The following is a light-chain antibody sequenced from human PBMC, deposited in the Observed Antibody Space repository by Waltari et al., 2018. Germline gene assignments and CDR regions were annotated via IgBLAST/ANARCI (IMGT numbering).Light chain of an antibody. CDR3: GTWDSSLSAAV. J-gene: IGLJ7*01. CDR1: SSNIGKNY. Sequence: QSVLPQPPSVSAAPGQKVTISCSGSSSNIGKNYVSWYQQFPGTAPKLLIYDNNKRPSGIPDRFSGSKSGTSATLGITGLQTGDEADYYCGTWDSSLSAAVFGGGTQLTVL. V-gene: IGLV1-51*01. CDR2: DNN.